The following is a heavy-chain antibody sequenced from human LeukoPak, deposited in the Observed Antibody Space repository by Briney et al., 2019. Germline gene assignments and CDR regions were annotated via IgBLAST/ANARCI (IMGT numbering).Heavy chain of an antibody. Sequence: PSETLSLTCTVSGGSINSYYWSWIRQPPGKELEWIGYVSYSGSTNYNPSLKSRVTISVDTSKNQFSLKLSSVTAADTAMYYCVRHNTQKYVPDYWGQGTLVTVSS. CDR1: GGSINSYY. D-gene: IGHD2-2*01. J-gene: IGHJ4*02. CDR2: VSYSGST. CDR3: VRHNTQKYVPDY. V-gene: IGHV4-59*08.